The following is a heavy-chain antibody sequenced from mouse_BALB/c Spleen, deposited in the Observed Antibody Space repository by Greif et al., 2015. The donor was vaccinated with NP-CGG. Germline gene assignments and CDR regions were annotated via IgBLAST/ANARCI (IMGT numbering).Heavy chain of an antibody. CDR1: GFTFTDYY. CDR2: IRNKANGYTT. D-gene: IGHD2-4*01. Sequence: EVKLVESGGGLVQPGGSLRLSCATSGFTFTDYYMSWVRQPPGKALEWLGFIRNKANGYTTEYSASVKGRFTISRDNSQSILYLQMNTLRAEDSATYYCARDLYYDYDGYFDVWGAGTTVTVSS. J-gene: IGHJ1*01. V-gene: IGHV7-3*02. CDR3: ARDLYYDYDGYFDV.